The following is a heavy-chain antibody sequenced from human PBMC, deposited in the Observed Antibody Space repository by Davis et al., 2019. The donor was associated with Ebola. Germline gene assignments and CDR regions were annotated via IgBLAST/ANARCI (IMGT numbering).Heavy chain of an antibody. J-gene: IGHJ4*02. D-gene: IGHD6-19*01. CDR2: INPNSGGT. CDR3: ARDLRYSSGWWGGAGLDY. Sequence: ASVKVSCKASGYTFTGYYMHWVRQAPGQGLEWMGWINPNSGGTNYAQKFQGWVTMTRDTSISTAYMELSRLRSDDTAVYYCARDLRYSSGWWGGAGLDYWGQGTLVTVSS. CDR1: GYTFTGYY. V-gene: IGHV1-2*04.